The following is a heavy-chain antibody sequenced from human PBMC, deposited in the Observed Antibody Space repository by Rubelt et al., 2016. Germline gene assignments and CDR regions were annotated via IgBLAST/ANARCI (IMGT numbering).Heavy chain of an antibody. D-gene: IGHD4-17*01. CDR3: ARGDATVPRSYWYFDL. CDR2: IIPIFGTA. V-gene: IGHV1-69*01. J-gene: IGHJ2*01. Sequence: QVQLVQSGAEVKKPGSSVKVSCKASGGTFSSYAISWVRQAPGQGLEWMEGIIPIFGTANYAQKFQGRVTITADESTSPAYMELSSLRSEDTAVYYCARGDATVPRSYWYFDLWGRGTLVTVSS. CDR1: GGTFSSYA.